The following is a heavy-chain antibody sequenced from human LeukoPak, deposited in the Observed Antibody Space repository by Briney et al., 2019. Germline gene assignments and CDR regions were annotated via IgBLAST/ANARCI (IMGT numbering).Heavy chain of an antibody. Sequence: ASVKVSCKASGGTFSSYTISWVRQATGQGLEWMGWMNPNSGNTGYAQKFQGRVTMTRNTSISTAYMELSSLRSEDTAVYYCARTSLISDYWGQGTLVTVSS. CDR1: GGTFSSYT. D-gene: IGHD2-8*01. CDR3: ARTSLISDY. J-gene: IGHJ4*02. CDR2: MNPNSGNT. V-gene: IGHV1-8*02.